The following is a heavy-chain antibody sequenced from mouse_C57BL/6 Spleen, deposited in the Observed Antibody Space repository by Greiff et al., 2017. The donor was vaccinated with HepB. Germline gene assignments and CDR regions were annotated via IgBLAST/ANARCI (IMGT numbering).Heavy chain of an antibody. CDR1: GFTFSSYG. D-gene: IGHD2-5*01. CDR3: ARSNYSTYWYFDV. Sequence: EVHLVESGGDLVKPGGSLKLSCAASGFTFSSYGMSWVRQTPDKRLEWVATISSGGSYTYYPDSVKGRFTISRDNAKNTLYLQMSSLKSEDTAMYYCARSNYSTYWYFDVWGTGTTVTVSS. CDR2: ISSGGSYT. V-gene: IGHV5-6*01. J-gene: IGHJ1*03.